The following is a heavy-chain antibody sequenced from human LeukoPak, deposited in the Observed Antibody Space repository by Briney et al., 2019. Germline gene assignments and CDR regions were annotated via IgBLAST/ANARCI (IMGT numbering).Heavy chain of an antibody. D-gene: IGHD5-24*01. Sequence: GESLKISCKGSGYRFISYWIGWVRQMPGKGLEWMGIIYPSDSDIRYSPSFQGQVTISADKSISTAYLQWSSLKASDTAMYYCARRMATREYFDYWGQGTLVTVSS. CDR1: GYRFISYW. V-gene: IGHV5-51*01. CDR3: ARRMATREYFDY. CDR2: IYPSDSDI. J-gene: IGHJ4*02.